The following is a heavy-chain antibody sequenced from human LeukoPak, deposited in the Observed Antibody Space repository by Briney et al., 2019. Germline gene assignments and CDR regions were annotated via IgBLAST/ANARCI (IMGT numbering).Heavy chain of an antibody. CDR3: ARLHPPQSGFSDY. D-gene: IGHD3-3*01. V-gene: IGHV4-59*08. J-gene: IGHJ4*02. CDR2: IHYSGST. Sequence: SETLSLTCTVSGGSISGYYWTWIRQPPGKGLEWIGYIHYSGSTKYNPSLKSRITISVDTSKNQVSLRLNSVTAADTAMYYCARLHPPQSGFSDYWGQGTLVTVSS. CDR1: GGSISGYY.